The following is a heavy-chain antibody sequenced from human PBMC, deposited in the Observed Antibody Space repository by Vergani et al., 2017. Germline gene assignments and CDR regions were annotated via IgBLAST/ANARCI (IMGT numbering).Heavy chain of an antibody. J-gene: IGHJ6*02. Sequence: QVQLQESGPGLVKPSETLSLTCTVSGGSISSYYRSWIRQPPGKGLEWIGYIYYSGSTNYNPSLKSRVTISVDTSKNQFALKLSSVTAADTAVYYCARGDHYYDSSGYYYYYYGMDVWGQGTTVTVSS. V-gene: IGHV4-59*01. CDR2: IYYSGST. D-gene: IGHD3-22*01. CDR3: ARGDHYYDSSGYYYYYYGMDV. CDR1: GGSISSYY.